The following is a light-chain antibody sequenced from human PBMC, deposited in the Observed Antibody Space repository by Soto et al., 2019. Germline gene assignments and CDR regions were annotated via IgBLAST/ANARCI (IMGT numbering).Light chain of an antibody. CDR3: QKYNIAPWT. Sequence: DIQMTQSPSSLSAYVGDRVTITCRASQAISNYLAWYQQKPGKVPKLLIYAASTLRSGVPSRFSGSGSGTDFTLTISSLQPEDVATYYCQKYNIAPWTFGQGTKVDIK. CDR2: AAS. CDR1: QAISNY. V-gene: IGKV1-27*01. J-gene: IGKJ1*01.